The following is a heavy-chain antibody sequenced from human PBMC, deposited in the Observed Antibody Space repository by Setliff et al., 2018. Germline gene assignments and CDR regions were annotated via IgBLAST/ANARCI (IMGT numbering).Heavy chain of an antibody. Sequence: GASVKVSCKASGYSFTGYYMHRVRQAPGQGLEWMGIIHTGGGSASYAPKSQGRVTMTSDTSTNTIYMEVNIVRPDDTAIYYCARGGMAAAGRKGVFEYWGQGTLVTVSS. V-gene: IGHV1-46*01. J-gene: IGHJ4*02. CDR2: IHTGGGSA. CDR3: ARGGMAAAGRKGVFEY. CDR1: GYSFTGYY. D-gene: IGHD6-13*01.